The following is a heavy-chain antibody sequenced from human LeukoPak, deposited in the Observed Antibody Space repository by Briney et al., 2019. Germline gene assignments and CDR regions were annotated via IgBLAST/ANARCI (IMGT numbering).Heavy chain of an antibody. V-gene: IGHV4-59*01. D-gene: IGHD3-9*01. CDR3: AREGYDILTGYPSFDY. CDR1: GGSISSYC. CDR2: INYSGST. Sequence: KPSETLSLTCTVSGGSISSYCWSWIRQPPGNGLEWTGYINYSGSTNYNPSLKSRVTISVDTSKNQFSLKLSSVTAADTAVYYCAREGYDILTGYPSFDYWGQGTLVTVPS. J-gene: IGHJ4*02.